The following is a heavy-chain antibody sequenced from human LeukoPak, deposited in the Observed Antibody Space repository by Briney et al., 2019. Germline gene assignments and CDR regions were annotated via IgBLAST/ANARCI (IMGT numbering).Heavy chain of an antibody. J-gene: IGHJ3*01. CDR2: IYSSGDT. CDR3: ARDRSTWDGLGNAFDF. V-gene: IGHV4-59*01. D-gene: IGHD7-27*01. Sequence: SETLSLTCSVSRGSISGYYWSWIRQPPGKGLEWIGYIYSSGDTSYSPSLKSRVTMSVDTATNKFSLKLNSVTAADTAVYYCARDRSTWDGLGNAFDFWGPGTMVTVSS. CDR1: RGSISGYY.